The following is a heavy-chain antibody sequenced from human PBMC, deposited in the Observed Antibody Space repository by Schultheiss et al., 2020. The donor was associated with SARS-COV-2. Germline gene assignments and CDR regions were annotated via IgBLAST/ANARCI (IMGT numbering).Heavy chain of an antibody. CDR1: GGTFSSYA. CDR2: IIPIFGTA. CDR3: ARDTVTTLGWFDP. D-gene: IGHD4-11*01. Sequence: SVKVSCKASGGTFSSYAISWVRQAPGQGLEWMGRIIPIFGTANYAQKFQGRVTITADESTSTAYMELSSLRTEETAGYYCARDTVTTLGWFDPWSQGTLVTVSS. V-gene: IGHV1-69*13. J-gene: IGHJ5*02.